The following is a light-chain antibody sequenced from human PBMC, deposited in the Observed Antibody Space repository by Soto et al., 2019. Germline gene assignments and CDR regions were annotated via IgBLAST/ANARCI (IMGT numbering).Light chain of an antibody. J-gene: IGKJ4*01. CDR3: QHLNTYPLT. V-gene: IGKV1-9*01. CDR2: AAS. Sequence: DIPLTQSPSFLSASVGDRVTITCRASQGISSFLAWYQQKPGKAPNLLISAASTLRTGVPSRFSGSGSGTEFTLTISSLQPEDFATYYCQHLNTYPLTFCGGTKVEI. CDR1: QGISSF.